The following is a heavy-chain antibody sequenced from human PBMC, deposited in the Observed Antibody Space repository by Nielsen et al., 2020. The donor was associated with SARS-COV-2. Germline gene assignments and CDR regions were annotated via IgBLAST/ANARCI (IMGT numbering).Heavy chain of an antibody. V-gene: IGHV3-11*05. CDR3: ARVPDYGDAFDI. CDR2: ISSSGSYT. CDR1: GFTFSDYY. J-gene: IGHJ3*02. D-gene: IGHD4-17*01. Sequence: GGSLRLSCAASGFTFSDYYMSWIRQAPGKGLEWVSYISSSGSYTNYADSVKGRFTISRDNAKNSLYLQMNSLRAEDTAVYYCARVPDYGDAFDIWGQGTMVTVSS.